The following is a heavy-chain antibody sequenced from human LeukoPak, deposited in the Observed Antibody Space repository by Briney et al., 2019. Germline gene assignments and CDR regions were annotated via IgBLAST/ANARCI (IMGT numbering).Heavy chain of an antibody. V-gene: IGHV3-23*01. CDR2: ISGSGGST. J-gene: IGHJ4*02. Sequence: PGGSLRLSCAASGFTFSSYAMSWVRQAPGKGLEWVSAISGSGGSTYYADSVKGRFTISRDNSKNTLYLQMGSLRADDMAVYYCARGLAISSSGWYDTFDYWGQGALVTVSS. CDR1: GFTFSSYA. CDR3: ARGLAISSSGWYDTFDY. D-gene: IGHD6-19*01.